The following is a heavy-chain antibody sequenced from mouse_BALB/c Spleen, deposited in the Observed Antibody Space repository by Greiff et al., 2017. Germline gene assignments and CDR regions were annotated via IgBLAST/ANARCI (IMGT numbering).Heavy chain of an antibody. CDR3: ARSITTVVATRYYAMDY. Sequence: QVQLQQPGAELVKPGASVKLSCKASGYTFTSYWMHWVKQRPGQGLEWIGEIDPSDSYTNYNQKFKGKATLTVDKSSSTAYMQLSSLTSEDSAVYYCARSITTVVATRYYAMDYWGQGTSVTVSS. V-gene: IGHV1-69*02. CDR2: IDPSDSYT. D-gene: IGHD1-1*01. J-gene: IGHJ4*01. CDR1: GYTFTSYW.